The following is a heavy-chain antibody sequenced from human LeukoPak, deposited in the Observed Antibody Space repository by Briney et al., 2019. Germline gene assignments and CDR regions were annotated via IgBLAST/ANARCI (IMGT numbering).Heavy chain of an antibody. D-gene: IGHD4-23*01. CDR3: ANSYDGKIVPFDN. CDR2: IHTSGST. Sequence: SETLSLTCTVPDGSISNSFWNWVRQPPGKGLEWIAYIHTSGSTDYNPAFKSRVTLSVDTSKSQFSLRLNSVTASDTAVYYCANSYDGKIVPFDNWGQGTLATVSS. CDR1: DGSISNSF. V-gene: IGHV4-4*09. J-gene: IGHJ4*02.